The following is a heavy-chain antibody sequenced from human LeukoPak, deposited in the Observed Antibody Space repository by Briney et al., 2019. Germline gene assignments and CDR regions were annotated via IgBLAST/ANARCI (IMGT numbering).Heavy chain of an antibody. Sequence: ASVKVSCKASGLTFSSYGITWVRQAPGQGLEWVGWISAYDGNTNYAQKFQGRVTMTTDTSTSTAHMELRSLRYDDTAVYYCARDGRFAAYEPDYWGQGTLVTVSS. V-gene: IGHV1-18*01. CDR3: ARDGRFAAYEPDY. CDR1: GLTFSSYG. CDR2: ISAYDGNT. D-gene: IGHD1-26*01. J-gene: IGHJ4*02.